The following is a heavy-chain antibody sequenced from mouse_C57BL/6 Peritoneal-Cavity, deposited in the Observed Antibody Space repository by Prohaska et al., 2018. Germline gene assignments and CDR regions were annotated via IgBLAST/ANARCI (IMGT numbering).Heavy chain of an antibody. D-gene: IGHD2-5*01. V-gene: IGHV1-52*01. CDR3: AREGSNYGFAY. Sequence: QVQLQQPGAELVRPGSSVKLSCKASGYTFTSYWMHWVKQRPIQGLEWIWNIDPFDSETHYHQKFNDKATVTVDKSSRTAYMQLSSLTPADSAVYYCAREGSNYGFAYWGQGTLVTFSA. CDR1: GYTFTSYW. CDR2: IDPFDSET. J-gene: IGHJ3*01.